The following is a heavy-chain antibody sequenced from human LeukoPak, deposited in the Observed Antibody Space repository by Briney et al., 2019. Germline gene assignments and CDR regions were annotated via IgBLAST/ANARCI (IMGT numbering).Heavy chain of an antibody. V-gene: IGHV3-13*01. D-gene: IGHD1/OR15-1a*01. CDR3: ARAGPKTGTYDY. J-gene: IGHJ4*02. CDR2: IGTAGDT. Sequence: PGGSPRLSCAASGFTFSSYDMHWVRQATGKGLEWVSAIGTAGDTYYPGSVKGRFTISRENAKNSLYLRMNSLRAGDTAVYYCARAGPKTGTYDYWGQGTLVTVSS. CDR1: GFTFSSYD.